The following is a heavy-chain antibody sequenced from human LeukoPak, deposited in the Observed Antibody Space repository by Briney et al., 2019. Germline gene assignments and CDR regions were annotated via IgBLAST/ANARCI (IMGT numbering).Heavy chain of an antibody. V-gene: IGHV1-18*04. Sequence: ASVKVSCKASGYTFTSYGISWVRQAPGQGLEWMGWISAYNGNTNYAQKLQDRVTMTTDTSTSTAYMELRSLRSDDTAVYYCARDFSVVVPAAPPDYWGQGTLVTVSS. CDR2: ISAYNGNT. J-gene: IGHJ4*02. CDR1: GYTFTSYG. CDR3: ARDFSVVVPAAPPDY. D-gene: IGHD2-2*01.